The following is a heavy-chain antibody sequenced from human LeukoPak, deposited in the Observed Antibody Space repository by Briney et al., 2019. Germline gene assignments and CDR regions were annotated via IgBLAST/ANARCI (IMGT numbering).Heavy chain of an antibody. CDR1: GFTFSNAW. CDR2: IKSKTDGGTT. CDR3: TKRIVGATSDY. V-gene: IGHV3-15*01. J-gene: IGHJ4*02. D-gene: IGHD1-26*01. Sequence: GGSLRLSCAASGFTFSNAWMSWVRQAPGKGLEWVGRIKSKTDGGTTDYAAPVKGRFTISRDDSKNTLYLQMNSLKTEDTAVYYCTKRIVGATSDYWGQGTLVTVSS.